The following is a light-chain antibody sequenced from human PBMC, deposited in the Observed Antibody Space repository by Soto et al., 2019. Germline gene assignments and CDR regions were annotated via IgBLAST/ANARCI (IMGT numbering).Light chain of an antibody. V-gene: IGKV3-11*01. CDR3: QQRLNWPPG. Sequence: EIVLTQPPATLSLSPGERASLSRRARQRFTNYIALYQQRPGQAPRLLIYDASNRATGVPARFSGSGSGTDFTLTISDLEPADFGLYYCQQRLNWPPGFGQGTKVDIK. CDR1: QRFTNY. CDR2: DAS. J-gene: IGKJ1*01.